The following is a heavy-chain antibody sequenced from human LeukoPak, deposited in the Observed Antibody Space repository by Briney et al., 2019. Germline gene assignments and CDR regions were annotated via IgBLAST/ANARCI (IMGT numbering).Heavy chain of an antibody. CDR3: ARDPGSGYEEHFDY. J-gene: IGHJ4*02. D-gene: IGHD5-12*01. Sequence: GGSLRLSCAASGFTFSNFGMSWVRQAPGKGLEWVSVISGSGGSTYYADSVKGRFTISRDNSKNTLYLQMNSLRAEDTAVYYCARDPGSGYEEHFDYWGQGTLVTVSS. CDR2: ISGSGGST. CDR1: GFTFSNFG. V-gene: IGHV3-23*01.